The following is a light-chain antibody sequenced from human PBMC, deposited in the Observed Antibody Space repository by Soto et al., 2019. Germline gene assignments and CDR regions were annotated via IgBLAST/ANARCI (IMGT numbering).Light chain of an antibody. CDR2: STN. Sequence: QAVVTQEPSFSVSPGGTVTLTCGLSSGSVSTSYYPSWYQQTPGQAPRTLIYSTNIRSSGVPDRFSGSILGNKAALTITGAQADDESDYYCVLYMGSGIWVFGGGTKLIVL. CDR3: VLYMGSGIWV. CDR1: SGSVSTSYY. J-gene: IGLJ3*02. V-gene: IGLV8-61*01.